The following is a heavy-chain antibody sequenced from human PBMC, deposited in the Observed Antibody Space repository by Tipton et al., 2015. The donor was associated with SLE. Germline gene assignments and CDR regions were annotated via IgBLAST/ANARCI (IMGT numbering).Heavy chain of an antibody. CDR2: IHHSGGT. D-gene: IGHD4-17*01. CDR3: ARGRNTVTTFHYFDYYMDV. Sequence: TLSLTCTVSGGSFSSGGYYWGWIRQPPGMGLEGFGGIHHSGGTYYNPSLRSRVTISIDTSKNQFSLTVNSVTAADTAVYFCARGRNTVTTFHYFDYYMDVWGKGTTVTVSS. J-gene: IGHJ6*03. CDR1: GGSFSSGGYY. V-gene: IGHV4-39*07.